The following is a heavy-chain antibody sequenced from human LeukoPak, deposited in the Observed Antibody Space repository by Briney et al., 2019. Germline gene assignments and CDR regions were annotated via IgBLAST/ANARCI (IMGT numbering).Heavy chain of an antibody. CDR1: GYTFTSYD. CDR3: ASGPITIFGVDPWYFDY. J-gene: IGHJ4*02. D-gene: IGHD3-3*01. CDR2: MNPNSGNT. Sequence: ASVKVSCKASGYTFTSYDINWVRQATGQGLEWMGWMNPNSGNTGYAQKFQGRVTITTDESTSTAYMELSSLRSEDTAVYYCASGPITIFGVDPWYFDYWGQGTLVTVSS. V-gene: IGHV1-8*03.